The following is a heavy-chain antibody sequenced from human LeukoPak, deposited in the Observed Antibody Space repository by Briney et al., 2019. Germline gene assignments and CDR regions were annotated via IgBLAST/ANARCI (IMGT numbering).Heavy chain of an antibody. CDR3: ARATYYYDSSGYTNWFDP. CDR1: GFTVSSNY. J-gene: IGHJ5*02. CDR2: IYSGGST. Sequence: PGGSLRLSCAASGFTVSSNYMSWVRQAPGKGLEWVSVIYSGGSTYYADSVKGRFTISRDNSKNTLYLQMNRLRAEDTAVYYCARATYYYDSSGYTNWFDPWGQGTLVTVSS. V-gene: IGHV3-53*01. D-gene: IGHD3-22*01.